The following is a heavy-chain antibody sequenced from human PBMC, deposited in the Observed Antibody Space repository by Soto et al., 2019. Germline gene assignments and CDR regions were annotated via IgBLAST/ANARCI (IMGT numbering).Heavy chain of an antibody. J-gene: IGHJ5*02. V-gene: IGHV1-18*01. D-gene: IGHD3-10*01. CDR2: ISAYNGNT. Sequence: ASVKVSCKASGYTFTSYGISWVRQAPGQGLEWMGWISAYNGNTNYAQKHQGRVTMTTDTSTSTAYMEQRSLRSDDTAVYYFARTGLLWFGELLDNWFDPWGQGTLVTVSS. CDR3: ARTGLLWFGELLDNWFDP. CDR1: GYTFTSYG.